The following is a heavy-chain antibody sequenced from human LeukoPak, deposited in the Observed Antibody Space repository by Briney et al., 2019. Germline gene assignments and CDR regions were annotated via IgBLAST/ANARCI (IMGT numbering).Heavy chain of an antibody. CDR3: ARDSLNSGYDGEVDY. Sequence: ASVKVSCKASGYTFTSYGMSWVRQAPGQGLEWMGWISAYNGNTNYAQKLQGRVTMTTDTSTSTAYMELRSLRSDDTAVYYCARDSLNSGYDGEVDYWGQGTLVTVSS. D-gene: IGHD5-12*01. V-gene: IGHV1-18*04. CDR1: GYTFTSYG. CDR2: ISAYNGNT. J-gene: IGHJ4*02.